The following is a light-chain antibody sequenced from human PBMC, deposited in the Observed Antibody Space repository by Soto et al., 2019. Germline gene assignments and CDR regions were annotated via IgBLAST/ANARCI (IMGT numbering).Light chain of an antibody. CDR2: DAS. CDR3: QQRSNWPST. CDR1: QSVSSS. J-gene: IGKJ2*01. V-gene: IGKV3-11*01. Sequence: EIVLTQSPATLSLSPEERATLSCRASQSVSSSLAWYQQKPGQAPRLLIYDASNRATDIPARFTGSGSGTDFTLTISSLEPEDFAVYYCQQRSNWPSTFGQGTKLEIK.